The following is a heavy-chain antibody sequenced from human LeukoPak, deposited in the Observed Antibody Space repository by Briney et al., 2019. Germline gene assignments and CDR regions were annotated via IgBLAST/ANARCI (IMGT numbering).Heavy chain of an antibody. CDR2: IYYSGST. CDR1: GGSISSGGYY. Sequence: SETLSLTCTVSGGSISSGGYYWSWIRQHPGKGLEWIGYIYYSGSTYYNPSLKSRVTISVDTSKNQFYLKLSSVTAADTAVYYCARGKLLRYVDWLSRTADAFDIWGQGTMVTVSS. D-gene: IGHD3-9*01. CDR3: ARGKLLRYVDWLSRTADAFDI. V-gene: IGHV4-31*03. J-gene: IGHJ3*02.